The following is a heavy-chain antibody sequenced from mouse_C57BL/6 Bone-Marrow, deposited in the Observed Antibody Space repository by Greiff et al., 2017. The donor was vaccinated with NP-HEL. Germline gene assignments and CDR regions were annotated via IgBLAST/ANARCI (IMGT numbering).Heavy chain of an antibody. D-gene: IGHD1-2*01. CDR2: ISSGGSYT. CDR1: GFTFSSYG. J-gene: IGHJ2*01. Sequence: EVHLVESGGDLVKPGGSLKLSCAASGFTFSSYGMSWVRQTPDKRLEWVATISSGGSYTYYPDSVKGRFTISRDNAKNTLYLQMSSLKSEDTAMYYCARHPVLRPVDFGYWGQGTPLTISS. CDR3: ARHPVLRPVDFGY. V-gene: IGHV5-6*01.